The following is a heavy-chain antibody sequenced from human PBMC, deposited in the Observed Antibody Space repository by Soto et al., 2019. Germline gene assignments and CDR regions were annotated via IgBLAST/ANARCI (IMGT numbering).Heavy chain of an antibody. V-gene: IGHV1-46*01. CDR2: FNPTSGST. CDR3: ARGPAAALGYYGMDV. CDR1: GYTFINYY. Sequence: ASVKVSCKASGYTFINYYIHWVRQAPGQGLEWMGGFNPTSGSTNYAQKFQGRVTFTVDKSTSTVYMELSSLRFEDTAVYYCARGPAAALGYYGMDVWGQGTTVTVSS. D-gene: IGHD6-13*01. J-gene: IGHJ6*02.